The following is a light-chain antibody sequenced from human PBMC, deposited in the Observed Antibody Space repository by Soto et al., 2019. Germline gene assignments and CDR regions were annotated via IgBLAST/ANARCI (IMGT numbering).Light chain of an antibody. CDR2: DAS. CDR3: QRRSNWLTPWT. V-gene: IGKV3-11*01. Sequence: EIVLTQSPATLSLSPGERATLSCRASQSVSSYLAWYQQKPGQAPRLLIYDASNRATGIPARFSGSGSGTDFTLTISSLEPEDFAVYYCQRRSNWLTPWTFGQGTKVEIK. CDR1: QSVSSY. J-gene: IGKJ1*01.